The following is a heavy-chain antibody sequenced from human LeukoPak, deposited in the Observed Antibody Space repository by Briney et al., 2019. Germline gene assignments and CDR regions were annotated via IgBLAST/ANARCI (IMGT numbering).Heavy chain of an antibody. CDR1: VFTFSSYC. CDR3: AREYPRGAAAPDY. CDR2: ITSSSSYI. J-gene: IGHJ4*02. V-gene: IGHV3-21*01. Sequence: GGSLRLPCAASVFTFSSYCMHWVRQAPAKGLEWVSSITSSSSYIHYADSVKARFTISRDNAKNPLYLQMNSLRAEDTAVYHCAREYPRGAAAPDYWGQGTLVTVSS. D-gene: IGHD6-13*01.